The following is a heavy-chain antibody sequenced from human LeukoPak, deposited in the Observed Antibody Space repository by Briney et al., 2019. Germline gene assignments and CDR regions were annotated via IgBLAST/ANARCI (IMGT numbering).Heavy chain of an antibody. CDR2: IRYDGGNK. CDR1: GFTFSSYG. V-gene: IGHV3-30*02. J-gene: IGHJ6*03. CDR3: AKVIRPDTSGYRPAEYYNYMDV. D-gene: IGHD3-22*01. Sequence: GGSLRLSCAASGFTFSSYGMHWVRQAPGKGLEWVAFIRYDGGNKNYADSVKGRFTISRDNSKNTLYVQMNSLRAEDTAVYYCAKVIRPDTSGYRPAEYYNYMDVWGKGTTVTISS.